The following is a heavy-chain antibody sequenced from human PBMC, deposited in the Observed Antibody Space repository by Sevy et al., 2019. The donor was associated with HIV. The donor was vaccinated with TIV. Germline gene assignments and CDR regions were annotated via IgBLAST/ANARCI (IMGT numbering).Heavy chain of an antibody. V-gene: IGHV3-21*01. CDR1: GFTFSSYN. CDR2: ISSSSTYI. J-gene: IGHJ2*01. Sequence: GGSLRLSCAASGFTFSSYNMNWVRQAPGKGLEWVSSISSSSTYIYYADSVQGRFTISRDNAKYSLFLQMNSLRAEDTAVYHCARDFGPGIAAAPDLWGRGTLVTVSS. D-gene: IGHD6-13*01. CDR3: ARDFGPGIAAAPDL.